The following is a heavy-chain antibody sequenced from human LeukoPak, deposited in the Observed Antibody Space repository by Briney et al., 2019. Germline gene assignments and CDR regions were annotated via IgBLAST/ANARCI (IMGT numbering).Heavy chain of an antibody. J-gene: IGHJ5*02. CDR1: GYSISSGYY. V-gene: IGHV4-38-2*02. Sequence: SETLSLTCTVSGYSISSGYYWGWIRQPPGKGLEWIGSIYYSGSTNYNPSLKSRVTISVDTSKNQFSLKLSSVTAADTAVYYCARGLRYCSGGSCYSGTRFDPWGQGTLVTVSS. CDR3: ARGLRYCSGGSCYSGTRFDP. D-gene: IGHD2-15*01. CDR2: IYYSGST.